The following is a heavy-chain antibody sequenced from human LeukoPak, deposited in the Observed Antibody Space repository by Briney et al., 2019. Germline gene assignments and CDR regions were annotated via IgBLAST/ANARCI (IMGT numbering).Heavy chain of an antibody. CDR1: GYTFTGYY. CDR3: ARNSMWVVVVPAAIGNY. J-gene: IGHJ4*02. D-gene: IGHD2-2*02. Sequence: ASVKVSCKASGYTFTGYYMHWVRQAPGQGLEWMGWINPNSGGTNYAQKFQGRVTMTRDTSISTAYMELSRLRSDDTAVYYCARNSMWVVVVPAAIGNYWGQGTLVTVSS. CDR2: INPNSGGT. V-gene: IGHV1-2*02.